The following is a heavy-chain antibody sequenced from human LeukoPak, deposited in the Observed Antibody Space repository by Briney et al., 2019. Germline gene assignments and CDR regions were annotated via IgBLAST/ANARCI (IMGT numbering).Heavy chain of an antibody. D-gene: IGHD5-24*01. J-gene: IGHJ6*03. CDR1: GGTFSSYA. CDR2: IIPIFGTA. CDR3: ARVPHRAATISYYYMDV. V-gene: IGHV1-69*06. Sequence: ASVKVSCKASGGTFSSYAISWVRQAPGQGLEWMGGIIPIFGTANYAQKFQGRVTITADKSTSTAYMELSSLRSEDTAVYYCARVPHRAATISYYYMDVWGKGPRSPSP.